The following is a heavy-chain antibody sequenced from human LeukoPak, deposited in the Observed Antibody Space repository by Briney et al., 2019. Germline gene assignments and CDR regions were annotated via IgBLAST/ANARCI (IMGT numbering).Heavy chain of an antibody. V-gene: IGHV4-34*01. CDR2: INRSGST. J-gene: IGHJ4*02. Sequence: SETLSLTCAVYGGSFSGYYWSWIRQPPGKGLEWIGEINRSGSTNYNPSLKSRVTISVDTSKNQFSLKLSSVTAADTAVYYCARDHAYCGGDCQNDYWGQGTLVTVSS. D-gene: IGHD2-21*02. CDR1: GGSFSGYY. CDR3: ARDHAYCGGDCQNDY.